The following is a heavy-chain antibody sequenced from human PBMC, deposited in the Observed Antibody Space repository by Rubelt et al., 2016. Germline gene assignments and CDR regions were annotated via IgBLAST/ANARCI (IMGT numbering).Heavy chain of an antibody. V-gene: IGHV4-34*01. CDR1: GGSFSGYY. CDR3: ASRYQLLPPLI. J-gene: IGHJ3*02. D-gene: IGHD2-2*01. CDR2: SNVRGST. Sequence: QVQLRQWGAGLLKPSETLSLTCAVYGGSFSGYYWTWIRQPPGKGLEWIGESNVRGSTNYNPSLKSRVTISVDTSKNQFSLNLNFVTAADTAVYYCASRYQLLPPLIWGQGTMVTVSS.